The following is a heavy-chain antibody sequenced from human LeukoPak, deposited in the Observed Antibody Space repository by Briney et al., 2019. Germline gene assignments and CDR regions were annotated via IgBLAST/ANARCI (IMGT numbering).Heavy chain of an antibody. V-gene: IGHV3-7*01. CDR2: IKQDGSEK. CDR3: ASEGGSGYEGDAFDI. D-gene: IGHD5-12*01. Sequence: GGSLRLSCAASGFTFSSYWMSWVRQAPGKGLEWVANIKQDGSEKYYVDSVKGRFTISRDNAKNSLYLQMNSLRAEDTAVYYCASEGGSGYEGDAFDIWGQGTMVTVSS. J-gene: IGHJ3*02. CDR1: GFTFSSYW.